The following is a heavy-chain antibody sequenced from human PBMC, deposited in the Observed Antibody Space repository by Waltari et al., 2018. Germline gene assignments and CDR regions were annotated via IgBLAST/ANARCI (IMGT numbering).Heavy chain of an antibody. CDR3: ARDFYGDYGFDY. J-gene: IGHJ4*02. Sequence: EVQFVESGGGLVQPGGSLRLSCAASGFTFGSYSMIWVRQAPGKGLEWVSYISSSGSTIYYTDSVKGRFTISRDSAKNSLYLQMNSLRVEDTAVYYCARDFYGDYGFDYWGRGTLVTVSS. CDR1: GFTFGSYS. V-gene: IGHV3-48*01. CDR2: ISSSGSTI. D-gene: IGHD4-17*01.